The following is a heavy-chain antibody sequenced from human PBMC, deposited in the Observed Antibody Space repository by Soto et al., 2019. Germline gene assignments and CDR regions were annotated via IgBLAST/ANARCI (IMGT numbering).Heavy chain of an antibody. CDR3: ARPGSPPYYYGSGRGWFDP. Sequence: GGSLRLSCAASGFTFNTYSMNWVRQAPGKGLDWVSYIHSDSGTRYADSVKGRFTISRDNAKKSLYLQMNSLRAEDTAVYYCARPGSPPYYYGSGRGWFDPWGQGTLVTVSS. V-gene: IGHV3-48*01. CDR2: IHSDSGTR. D-gene: IGHD3-10*01. J-gene: IGHJ5*02. CDR1: GFTFNTYS.